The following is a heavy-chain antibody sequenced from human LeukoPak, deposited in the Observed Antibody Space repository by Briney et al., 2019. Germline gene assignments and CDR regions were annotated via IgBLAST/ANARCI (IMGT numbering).Heavy chain of an antibody. CDR2: IYHSGST. Sequence: PSQTLSLTCTVSGGSISSGGYYWSWIRQPPGKGLEWIGYIYHSGSTYYNPSLKSRVTISVDRSKNQFSLKLSSVTAADTAVYYCARTPSMVREESYNWFDPWGQGTLVTVSS. J-gene: IGHJ5*02. CDR3: ARTPSMVREESYNWFDP. CDR1: GGSISSGGYY. D-gene: IGHD3-10*01. V-gene: IGHV4-30-2*01.